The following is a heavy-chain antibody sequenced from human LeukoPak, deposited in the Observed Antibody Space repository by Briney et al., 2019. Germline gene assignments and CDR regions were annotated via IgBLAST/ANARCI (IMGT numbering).Heavy chain of an antibody. CDR2: INWNGGST. J-gene: IGHJ4*02. CDR1: GFTFDDYG. CDR3: ARDDGSGSGEY. V-gene: IGHV3-20*04. D-gene: IGHD3-10*01. Sequence: GGSLRLSCAASGFTFDDYGMTWVRQPPGKGLEWVSSINWNGGSTGYADSVMGRFTISRDSAKNSLYLQMNSLTAEDTALYFCARDDGSGSGEYWDQGTLVTVSS.